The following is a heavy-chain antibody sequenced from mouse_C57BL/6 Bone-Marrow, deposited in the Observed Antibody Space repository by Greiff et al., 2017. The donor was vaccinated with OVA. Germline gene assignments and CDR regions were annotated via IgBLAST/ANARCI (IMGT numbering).Heavy chain of an antibody. Sequence: QVQLQQSGAELVRPGASVTLSCKASGYTFTDYEMHWVKQTPVHGLEWIGAIDPETGGTAYNQKFKGKAILAADKSSSTAYMGLRSLTSEDSAVYYCTTPLYYSDYGGDWGKGTTLTVSS. CDR1: GYTFTDYE. D-gene: IGHD2-13*01. CDR3: TTPLYYSDYGGD. CDR2: IDPETGGT. V-gene: IGHV1-15*01. J-gene: IGHJ2*01.